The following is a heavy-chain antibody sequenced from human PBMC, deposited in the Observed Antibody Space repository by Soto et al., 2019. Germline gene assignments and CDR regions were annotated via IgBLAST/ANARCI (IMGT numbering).Heavy chain of an antibody. D-gene: IGHD1-26*01. Sequence: QVQLVESGGGVVQPGRSLRLSCAVSGFTFSSHAMHCVRQAPGKGLEWVALISSDGSNKYYADSVKGRFTTSRDNSKNTMYLQMSSLRVEDTAVYYCARDDEGGSDCDLGYWGQGALVTVSS. CDR2: ISSDGSNK. CDR1: GFTFSSHA. J-gene: IGHJ4*02. CDR3: ARDDEGGSDCDLGY. V-gene: IGHV3-30-3*01.